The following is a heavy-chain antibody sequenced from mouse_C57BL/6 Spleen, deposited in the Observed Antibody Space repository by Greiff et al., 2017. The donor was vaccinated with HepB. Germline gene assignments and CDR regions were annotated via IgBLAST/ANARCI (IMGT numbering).Heavy chain of an antibody. D-gene: IGHD1-1*01. CDR2: IDPSDSYT. CDR1: GYTFTSYW. J-gene: IGHJ3*01. Sequence: QVQLQQPGAELVRPGTSVKLSCKASGYTFTSYWMHWVKQRPGQGLEWIGVIDPSDSYTNYNQKFKGKATLTVDTSSSTAYMQLSSLTSEDSAVYYCARDYYYGSFLAYWGQGTLVTVSA. CDR3: ARDYYYGSFLAY. V-gene: IGHV1-59*01.